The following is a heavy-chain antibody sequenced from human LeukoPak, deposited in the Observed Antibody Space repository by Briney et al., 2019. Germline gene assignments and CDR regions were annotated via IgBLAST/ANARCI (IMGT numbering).Heavy chain of an antibody. J-gene: IGHJ6*03. CDR2: VSTTGGST. Sequence: SGGSLRLSCGASSFTFSSYVMSWVRQAPGKGLEWVSTVSTTGGSTYYADSVKGRFTISRDNSKDTLYLQMNSLRAEDTAVYCCAKCSGWFVRGKDYYYYYMDVWGKGTTVTVSS. V-gene: IGHV3-23*01. CDR3: AKCSGWFVRGKDYYYYYMDV. D-gene: IGHD6-19*01. CDR1: SFTFSSYV.